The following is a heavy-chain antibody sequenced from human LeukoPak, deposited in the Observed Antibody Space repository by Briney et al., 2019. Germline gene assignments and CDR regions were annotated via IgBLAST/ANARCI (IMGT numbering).Heavy chain of an antibody. Sequence: GGSLRLSCAASGFTFSSYWMHWVRQAPGKGLEWVSAISGSGGSTYYADSVKGRFTISKDNSKNTLYLQMNSLRAEDTAVYYCAKGPKYGAKGTFDYWGQGTLVTVSS. CDR1: GFTFSSYW. D-gene: IGHD4-23*01. V-gene: IGHV3-23*01. CDR3: AKGPKYGAKGTFDY. CDR2: ISGSGGST. J-gene: IGHJ4*02.